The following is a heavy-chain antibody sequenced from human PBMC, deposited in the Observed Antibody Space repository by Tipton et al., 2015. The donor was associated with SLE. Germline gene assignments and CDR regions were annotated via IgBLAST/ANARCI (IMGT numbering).Heavy chain of an antibody. Sequence: TLSLTCTVSGGSISSSSYYWGWIRQPPGKGLEWIGSIYHSGSTYYNPSLKSRVTISVDTSKNQFSLKLSSVTAADTAVYYCASKLPTEAFDIWGQGTMVTVSS. V-gene: IGHV4-39*07. CDR3: ASKLPTEAFDI. J-gene: IGHJ3*02. CDR1: GGSISSSSYY. CDR2: IYHSGST. D-gene: IGHD6-6*01.